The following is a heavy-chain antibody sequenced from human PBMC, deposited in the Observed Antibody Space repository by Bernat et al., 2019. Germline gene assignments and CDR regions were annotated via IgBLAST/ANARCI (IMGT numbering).Heavy chain of an antibody. CDR2: FDPEDGET. CDR3: ATRLWLSYYDSSGYPISGFDY. D-gene: IGHD3-22*01. V-gene: IGHV1-24*01. CDR1: GYTLTELS. J-gene: IGHJ4*02. Sequence: QVQLVQSGAEVKKPGASVKVSCKVSGYTLTELSMHWVRQAPGKGLEWMGGFDPEDGETIYAQKFQGRVTMTEDTSTDTAYMELSSLRSEDTAVYYCATRLWLSYYDSSGYPISGFDYWGQGTLVTVSS.